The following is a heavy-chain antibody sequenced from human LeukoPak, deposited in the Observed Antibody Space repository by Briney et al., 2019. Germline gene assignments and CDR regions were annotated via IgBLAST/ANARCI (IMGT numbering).Heavy chain of an antibody. Sequence: SETLSLTCTVSGYSISSGYYWGWIRQPPGKGLEWIGSIYHSGSTYYNPSLKSRVTISVDTSKNQFSLKLSSVTAADTAVYYCAREYCSSTSCYLAEGGWFDPWGQGTLVTVSS. V-gene: IGHV4-38-2*02. D-gene: IGHD2-2*01. CDR2: IYHSGST. CDR3: AREYCSSTSCYLAEGGWFDP. CDR1: GYSISSGYY. J-gene: IGHJ5*02.